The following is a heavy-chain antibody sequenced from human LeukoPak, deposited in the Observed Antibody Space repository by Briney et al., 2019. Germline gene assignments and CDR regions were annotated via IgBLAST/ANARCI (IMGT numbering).Heavy chain of an antibody. CDR1: GGSFSGYY. Sequence: PSETLSLTCAVYGGSFSGYYWSWIRQPPGKGLEWIGEINHSGSTNYNPSLKSRVTISVDTSKNQFSLKLSSVTAADTAVYYCARVFRGYYDSSGYFGYWGQGTLVTVSS. D-gene: IGHD3-22*01. CDR2: INHSGST. CDR3: ARVFRGYYDSSGYFGY. J-gene: IGHJ4*02. V-gene: IGHV4-34*01.